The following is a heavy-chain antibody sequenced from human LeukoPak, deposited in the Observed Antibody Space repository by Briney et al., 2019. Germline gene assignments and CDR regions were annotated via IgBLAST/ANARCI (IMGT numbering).Heavy chain of an antibody. CDR1: GDSVSSNNYY. J-gene: IGHJ5*02. CDR2: IYYSGST. CDR3: ARGMRGSSWYFNWFDP. V-gene: IGHV4-30-4*01. D-gene: IGHD6-13*01. Sequence: SETLSLTCSVSGDSVSSNNYYWSWIRQPPGKGLEWIGYIYYSGSTYYNPSLKSRVTISVDTSKNQFSLKLSSVTAADTAVYYCARGMRGSSWYFNWFDPWGQGTLVTVSS.